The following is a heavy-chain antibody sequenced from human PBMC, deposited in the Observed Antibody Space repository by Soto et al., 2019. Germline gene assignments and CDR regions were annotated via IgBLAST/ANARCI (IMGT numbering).Heavy chain of an antibody. J-gene: IGHJ6*02. CDR2: IVVGSGNT. V-gene: IGHV1-58*01. CDR3: AADRSYGSSGMDV. Sequence: ASVKVSCKASGFTFTSSAVQWVRQARGQRLEWIGWIVVGSGNTNYAQKFRERVTITRDMSTSTAYMELSSLRSEDTAVYYCAADRSYGSSGMDVWGQGTTVTVSS. D-gene: IGHD5-18*01. CDR1: GFTFTSSA.